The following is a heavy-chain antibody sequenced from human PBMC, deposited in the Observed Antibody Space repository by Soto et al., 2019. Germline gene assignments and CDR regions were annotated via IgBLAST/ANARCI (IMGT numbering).Heavy chain of an antibody. D-gene: IGHD3-10*01. J-gene: IGHJ4*02. CDR1: GYTFSSHG. CDR2: ISADNGNT. Sequence: QVQLVQSGAEVKKPGASVKVSCKASGYTFSSHGIIWVRQAPGQGLEWMGWISADNGNTVYAQKFQARVTMTTDTSTSTAYMDLRSLRSDDTAVYYCARGPEPWFGGIYDYWGQGTLVTVSS. V-gene: IGHV1-18*01. CDR3: ARGPEPWFGGIYDY.